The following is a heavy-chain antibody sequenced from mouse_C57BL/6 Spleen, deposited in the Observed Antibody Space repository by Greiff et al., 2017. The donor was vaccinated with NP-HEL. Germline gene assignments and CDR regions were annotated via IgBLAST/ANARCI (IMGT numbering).Heavy chain of an antibody. J-gene: IGHJ1*03. Sequence: EVQLQQSGPELVKPGASVKISCKASGYTFTDYYMNWVKQSHGKSLEWIGDINPNNGGTSYNQKFKGKATLTVDKSSSTAYMELRSLTSEDSAVYYCASPHYGSSYWYFDVWGTGTTVTVSS. CDR3: ASPHYGSSYWYFDV. CDR2: INPNNGGT. CDR1: GYTFTDYY. V-gene: IGHV1-26*01. D-gene: IGHD1-1*01.